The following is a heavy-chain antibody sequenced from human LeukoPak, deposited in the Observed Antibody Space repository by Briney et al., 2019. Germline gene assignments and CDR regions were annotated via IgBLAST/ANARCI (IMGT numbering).Heavy chain of an antibody. CDR1: GDSISTNHW. D-gene: IGHD5-24*01. J-gene: IGHJ5*02. Sequence: PSGTLSLTCAVSGDSISTNHWWSWVRQPPGKGLEWIGEVYHSGSTNYNPSLKSRVTISVDKSKNLFSLKLTSVTAADTAMYYCASARWDPWGQGTLVTVSS. CDR3: ASARWDP. V-gene: IGHV4-4*02. CDR2: VYHSGST.